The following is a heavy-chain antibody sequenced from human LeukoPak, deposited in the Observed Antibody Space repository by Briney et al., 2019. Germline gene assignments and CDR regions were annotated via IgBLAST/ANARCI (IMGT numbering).Heavy chain of an antibody. CDR1: GGSITSKCDY. Sequence: SETLSLTRTVSGGSITSKCDYCGWVRQPPGKGLELIGSRYYSGSSYYNPSLNNRFTIAVDTSRSQFSRTVTSVTAPDTAVYYCASQSRYCSGGSCYSPHYFDCGGEGALVAVSS. CDR3: ASQSRYCSGGSCYSPHYFDC. CDR2: RYYSGSS. D-gene: IGHD2-15*01. J-gene: IGHJ4*02. V-gene: IGHV4-39*01.